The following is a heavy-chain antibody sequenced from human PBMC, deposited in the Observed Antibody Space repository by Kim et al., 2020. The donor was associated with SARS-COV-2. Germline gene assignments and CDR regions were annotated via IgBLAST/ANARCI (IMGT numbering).Heavy chain of an antibody. Sequence: SGSTYYNPSLKSRVTISVDTSKNQFSLKLSSVTAADTAVYYCARRPAFDIWGQGTMVTVSS. CDR2: SGST. CDR3: ARRPAFDI. V-gene: IGHV4-30-2*04. J-gene: IGHJ3*02.